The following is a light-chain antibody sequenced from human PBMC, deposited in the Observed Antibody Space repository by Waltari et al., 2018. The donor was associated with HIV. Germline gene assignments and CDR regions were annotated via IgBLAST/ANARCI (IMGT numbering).Light chain of an antibody. CDR1: SSDVGGYNY. CDR3: SSYSTSSTPWV. J-gene: IGLJ3*02. CDR2: DVS. V-gene: IGLV2-14*03. Sequence: QSALTQPASVSGSPGQSITISCTGTSSDVGGYNYVPWYQQHPGKAPKLMIYDVSYRPSGVSNRFSGSKSGNTASLTISGLQAEDEADYYCSSYSTSSTPWVFGGGTKLTVL.